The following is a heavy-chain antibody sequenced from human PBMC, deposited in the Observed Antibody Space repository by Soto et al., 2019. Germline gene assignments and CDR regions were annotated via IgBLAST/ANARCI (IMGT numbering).Heavy chain of an antibody. CDR2: IIPIFGTA. Sequence: SVKGSCKASGGTFSSYAISWVRQAPGQGLEWMGGIIPIFGTANYAQKFQGRVTITADESTSTAYMELSSLRSEDTAVYYCARDAGTSRSKWVDPSGPGTWVTVSS. D-gene: IGHD6-13*01. CDR3: ARDAGTSRSKWVDP. V-gene: IGHV1-69*13. CDR1: GGTFSSYA. J-gene: IGHJ5*02.